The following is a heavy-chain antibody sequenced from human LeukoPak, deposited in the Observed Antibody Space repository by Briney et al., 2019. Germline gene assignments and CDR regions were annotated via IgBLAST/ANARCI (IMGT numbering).Heavy chain of an antibody. J-gene: IGHJ4*02. CDR1: GGAISGYY. CDR3: ARLVGAATDPFDY. Sequence: SETLSLTCTVSGGAISGYYWSWIRQPPGKGLEWIGYIFHSGTTNYNPSLKSRVTISVDTSKKRFSLKLSSVTAADTAVYYCARLVGAATDPFDYWGQGTLVTVSS. V-gene: IGHV4-59*08. CDR2: IFHSGTT. D-gene: IGHD1-26*01.